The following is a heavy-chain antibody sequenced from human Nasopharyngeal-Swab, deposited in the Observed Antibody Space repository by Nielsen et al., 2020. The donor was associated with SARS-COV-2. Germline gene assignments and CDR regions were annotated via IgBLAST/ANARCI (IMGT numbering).Heavy chain of an antibody. J-gene: IGHJ4*02. CDR1: GFSFSDYY. CDR2: ISGSGTTI. V-gene: IGHV3-11*01. Sequence: GESLKISCAASGFSFSDYYMTWIRQAPGKGLEWVSYISGSGTTIYDADSVKGRFTISRDNAKNSLYLQMNSLRAEDTAVYYCARGGNYHYFDYWGQGALVTVSS. D-gene: IGHD1-7*01. CDR3: ARGGNYHYFDY.